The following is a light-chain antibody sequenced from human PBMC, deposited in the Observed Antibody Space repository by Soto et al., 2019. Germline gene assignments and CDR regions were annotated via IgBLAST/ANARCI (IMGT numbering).Light chain of an antibody. CDR3: QQYGSSPPLT. CDR2: GAS. Sequence: ETVLTQSPGTLSLSPGERATLSCRASESVNSNYLAWYQQKPGQAPRLLIHGASSRATGIPDRFSGSGSGTDFTLTISRLEPEDFAVYYCQQYGSSPPLTFGGGTKVDIK. V-gene: IGKV3-20*01. J-gene: IGKJ4*01. CDR1: ESVNSNY.